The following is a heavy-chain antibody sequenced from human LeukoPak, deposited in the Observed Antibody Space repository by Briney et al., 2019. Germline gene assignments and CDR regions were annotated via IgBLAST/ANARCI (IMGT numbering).Heavy chain of an antibody. D-gene: IGHD6-19*01. Sequence: GGSLRLSCAASGFTFSDYSMNWVRQAPGKGLEWVASITSSSDYTFYADSVKGRFTISRDNTKNTLYLQMNSLRAEDTAVYYCARTYSSFDYWGQGTLVTVSS. V-gene: IGHV3-21*01. J-gene: IGHJ4*02. CDR3: ARTYSSFDY. CDR2: ITSSSDYT. CDR1: GFTFSDYS.